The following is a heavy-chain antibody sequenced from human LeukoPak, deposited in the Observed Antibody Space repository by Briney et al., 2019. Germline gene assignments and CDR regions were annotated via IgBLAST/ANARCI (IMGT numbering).Heavy chain of an antibody. J-gene: IGHJ4*02. CDR3: ARVSLDFWSGNWVDY. D-gene: IGHD3-3*01. CDR2: IYHSGST. V-gene: IGHV4-30-2*01. Sequence: PSETLSLTCAVSGGSISSGGYSWSWIRQPPGKGLEWIGEIYHSGSTNYNPSLKSRVTISVDKSKNQFSLKLSSVTAADTAVYYCARVSLDFWSGNWVDYWGQGTLVTVSS. CDR1: GGSISSGGYS.